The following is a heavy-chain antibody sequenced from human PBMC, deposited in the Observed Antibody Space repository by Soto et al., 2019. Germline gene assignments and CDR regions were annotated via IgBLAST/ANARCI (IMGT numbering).Heavy chain of an antibody. D-gene: IGHD2-21*02. CDR1: GGSISSYY. J-gene: IGHJ4*02. CDR2: IYYSAST. CDR3: ARHLSYCGGACYSLDY. Sequence: SETLSLTCTVSGGSISSYYWSWIRQPPGKGLEWIGYIYYSASTNYSPSLKSRVTISVDTSKNQFSLNLSSVTAADTAVYYCARHLSYCGGACYSLDYWGQGTLVTVSS. V-gene: IGHV4-59*08.